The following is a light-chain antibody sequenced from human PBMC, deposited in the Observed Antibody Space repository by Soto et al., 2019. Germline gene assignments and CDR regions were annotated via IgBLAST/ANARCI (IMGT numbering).Light chain of an antibody. J-gene: IGLJ2*01. V-gene: IGLV1-40*01. CDR1: SSNIGTPYD. CDR2: GNN. CDR3: QSYDSRLSGYVI. Sequence: QSVLTQPPSVSGAPGQRVTISCTGSSSNIGTPYDVHWYQQLPGTAPKLLIYGNNNRPSGVPDRFSGSKSGTSASLAITGLQAEDEADYYCQSYDSRLSGYVIFGGGTKVTVL.